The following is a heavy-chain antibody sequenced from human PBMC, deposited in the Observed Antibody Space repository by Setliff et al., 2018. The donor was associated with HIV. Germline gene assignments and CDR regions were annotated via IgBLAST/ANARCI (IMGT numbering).Heavy chain of an antibody. Sequence: SEPLSLPCSVSGGSITSGGHYWSWIRHLPGKGLEWIGYIHYTGSNFYNPSLTDRLTLSVDTSDNQFSLKLTSVTAADTAVYYCARGGNSRAAWFDSWGQGTLVTVSS. CDR1: GGSITSGGHY. CDR2: IHYTGSN. J-gene: IGHJ5*01. V-gene: IGHV4-31*02. CDR3: ARGGNSRAAWFDS. D-gene: IGHD5-12*01.